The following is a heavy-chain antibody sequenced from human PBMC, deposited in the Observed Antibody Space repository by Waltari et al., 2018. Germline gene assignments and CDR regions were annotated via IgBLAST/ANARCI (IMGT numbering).Heavy chain of an antibody. V-gene: IGHV4-4*02. CDR3: AADRGVGLYFDY. D-gene: IGHD2-8*02. CDR2: IYHSGKT. J-gene: IGHJ4*02. CDR1: GDSISSKFW. Sequence: QVQLQESGPGLVKPSGNLSLTCAVSGDSISSKFWWSWVRQSPGKGLAWIGEIYHSGKTYYNPSLKRLVTISGDKSKNQFSLNLSSVTAADTAVYYCAADRGVGLYFDYWGQGTLVTVSS.